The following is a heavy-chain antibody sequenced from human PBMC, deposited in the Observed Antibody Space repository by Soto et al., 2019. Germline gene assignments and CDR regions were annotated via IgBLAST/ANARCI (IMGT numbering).Heavy chain of an antibody. D-gene: IGHD2-2*01. Sequence: SGGSLRLSCAASGFIFSPYGIHWVRQAPGKGLEWVALIRNDGSDKYYAESVTGRFTISRDNSKNTVYLQMNSLRAEDTALYFCARDHPAAERDYYYYAMDVWGQGTTVTVSS. CDR1: GFIFSPYG. CDR2: IRNDGSDK. J-gene: IGHJ6*02. CDR3: ARDHPAAERDYYYYAMDV. V-gene: IGHV3-33*01.